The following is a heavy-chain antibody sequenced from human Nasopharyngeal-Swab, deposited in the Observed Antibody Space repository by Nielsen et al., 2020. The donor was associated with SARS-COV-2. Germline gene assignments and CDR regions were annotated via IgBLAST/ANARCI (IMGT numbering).Heavy chain of an antibody. Sequence: ASVKVSCKVSGYTLTELSMHWLRQAPGKGLEWMGGFDPEDGETIYAQKFQGRVTMTEDTSTDTAYMELSSLRSEDTAVYYCATTRPYCSSTSCYHNWFDPWGQGTLVTVSS. CDR2: FDPEDGET. V-gene: IGHV1-24*01. D-gene: IGHD2-2*01. CDR3: ATTRPYCSSTSCYHNWFDP. J-gene: IGHJ5*02. CDR1: GYTLTELS.